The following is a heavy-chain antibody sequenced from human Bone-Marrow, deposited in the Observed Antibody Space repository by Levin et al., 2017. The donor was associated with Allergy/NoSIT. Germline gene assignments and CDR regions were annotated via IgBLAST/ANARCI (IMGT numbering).Heavy chain of an antibody. V-gene: IGHV3-23*01. Sequence: GASVKVSCAGSGFTFSNYDMSWVRQAPGKGLEWVSGISGSGDSTSYADSVKGRFTISRDNSKNTLYLQMSSLRGDDTAVYYCAKSPVGCGGDCYLNYWGQGTLVTVSS. J-gene: IGHJ4*02. CDR2: ISGSGDST. CDR1: GFTFSNYD. CDR3: AKSPVGCGGDCYLNY. D-gene: IGHD2-21*01.